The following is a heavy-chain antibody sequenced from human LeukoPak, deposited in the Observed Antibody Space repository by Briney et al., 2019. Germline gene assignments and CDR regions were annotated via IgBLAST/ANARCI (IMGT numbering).Heavy chain of an antibody. CDR1: GFTFSSYA. D-gene: IGHD3-9*01. CDR3: AKLTYVAWLSYFDY. Sequence: GGSLRLSCAASGFTFSSYAMSWVRQAPGKGLEWVSAISGSGSSTYYADSVKGRFTISRDNSKNTLYLQMNSLRAEDTAVYYCAKLTYVAWLSYFDYWGQGTLVTVSS. CDR2: ISGSGSST. J-gene: IGHJ4*02. V-gene: IGHV3-23*01.